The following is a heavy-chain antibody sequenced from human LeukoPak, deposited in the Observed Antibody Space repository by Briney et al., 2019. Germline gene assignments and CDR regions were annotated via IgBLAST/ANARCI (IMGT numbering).Heavy chain of an antibody. CDR2: IYYSGST. J-gene: IGHJ3*02. V-gene: IGHV4-59*01. D-gene: IGHD2-15*01. CDR3: ARENVYCSGGSCYDAFDI. Sequence: PSETLSLTCTVSGGSISSYYWSWIRQPPGKGLEWIGYIYYSGSTNYNPSLKSRVTISVDTSKNQFSLKLSSVTAADTAVYYCARENVYCSGGSCYDAFDIWGQGTMVTVSS. CDR1: GGSISSYY.